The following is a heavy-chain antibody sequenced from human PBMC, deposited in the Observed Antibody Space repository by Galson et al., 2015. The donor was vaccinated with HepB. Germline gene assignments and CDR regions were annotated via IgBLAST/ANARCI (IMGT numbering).Heavy chain of an antibody. V-gene: IGHV3-30*18. Sequence: SLRLSCAASGFTFSSYGMHWVRQAPGNGLEWVAVISYDGSNKYYADSVKGRFTISRDNSKNTLYLQMNSLRAEDTAVYYCAKERSQVGAIDYWGQGTLVTVSS. CDR3: AKERSQVGAIDY. CDR2: ISYDGSNK. CDR1: GFTFSSYG. D-gene: IGHD1-26*01. J-gene: IGHJ4*02.